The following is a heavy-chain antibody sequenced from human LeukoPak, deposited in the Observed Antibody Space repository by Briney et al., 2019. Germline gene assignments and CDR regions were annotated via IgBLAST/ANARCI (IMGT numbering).Heavy chain of an antibody. Sequence: GGSLRLSCAASGFTFSSYGMHWVRQAPGKGLEWVAVISYDGSNKYYADSVKGRFTISRDNSKNTLYLQMNSLRAEDTAVYHCAKGKEQLWFDYWGQGTLVTVSS. CDR2: ISYDGSNK. D-gene: IGHD5-18*01. J-gene: IGHJ4*02. V-gene: IGHV3-30*18. CDR1: GFTFSSYG. CDR3: AKGKEQLWFDY.